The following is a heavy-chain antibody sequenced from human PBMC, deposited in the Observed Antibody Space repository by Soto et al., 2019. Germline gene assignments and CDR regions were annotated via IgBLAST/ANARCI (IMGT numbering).Heavy chain of an antibody. Sequence: ASVKVSCKASGYTFTSYAMHWVRQAPRQRLEWMGWINAGNGNTKYSQKFQGRVTITIDTSASTAYMELSSLRSEDTAIYYCARDLGGWPDYWGQGTLVTVSS. V-gene: IGHV1-3*01. CDR1: GYTFTSYA. CDR3: ARDLGGWPDY. D-gene: IGHD6-19*01. CDR2: INAGNGNT. J-gene: IGHJ4*02.